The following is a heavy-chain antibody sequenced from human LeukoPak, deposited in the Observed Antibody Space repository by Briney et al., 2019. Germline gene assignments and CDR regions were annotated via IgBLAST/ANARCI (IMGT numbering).Heavy chain of an antibody. D-gene: IGHD3-16*01. CDR2: MSYDGSDK. CDR1: GFTFSTYA. V-gene: IGHV3-30*04. CDR3: ARDRSPQLFGYFDS. J-gene: IGHJ4*02. Sequence: PGRSLRLSCVASGFTFSTYAMHWVRQAPGKGLEWVTLMSYDGSDKTYADSVRGRFTVSRDNSKNTLYLQMNSLTTEDTAAYYCARDRSPQLFGYFDSWGQGTLVTVSS.